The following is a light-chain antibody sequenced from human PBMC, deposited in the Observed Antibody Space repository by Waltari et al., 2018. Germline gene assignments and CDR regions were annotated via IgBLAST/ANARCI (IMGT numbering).Light chain of an antibody. CDR1: SSDVGSYNL. J-gene: IGLJ3*02. V-gene: IGLV2-23*01. Sequence: PASVSGSPAQSITISCTGTSSDVGSYNLVSWYQQHPGKAPKLMIYEGSKRPSGVSNRFSGSKSGNTASLTISGLQAEDEADYYCCSYAGSSTWVFGGGTKLTVL. CDR2: EGS. CDR3: CSYAGSSTWV.